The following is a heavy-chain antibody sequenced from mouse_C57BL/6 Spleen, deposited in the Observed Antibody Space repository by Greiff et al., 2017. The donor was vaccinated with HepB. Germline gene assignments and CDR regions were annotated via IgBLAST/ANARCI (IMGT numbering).Heavy chain of an antibody. D-gene: IGHD1-1*01. CDR2: IYPSDSET. V-gene: IGHV1-61*01. CDR3: ARSGGSTVVATGDY. CDR1: GYTFTSYW. Sequence: VKLQQPGAELVRPGSSVKLSCKASGYTFTSYWMDWVKQRPGQGLEWIGNIYPSDSETHYNQKFKDKATLTVDKSSSTAYMQLSSLTSEDSAVYYCARSGGSTVVATGDYWGQGTTLTVSS. J-gene: IGHJ2*01.